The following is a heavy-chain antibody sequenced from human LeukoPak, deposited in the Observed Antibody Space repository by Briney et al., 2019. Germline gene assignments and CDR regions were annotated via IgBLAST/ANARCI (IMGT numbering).Heavy chain of an antibody. CDR3: ARGSVTGTTYYYYGMDV. V-gene: IGHV3-48*02. CDR2: ISSSSNTI. D-gene: IGHD1-20*01. Sequence: GGSLRLSCAAYGFTFSSYSMNWVRQAPGKGLDLVSYISSSSNTIYYADSMKGRFTISMDNAKNSLYLQMSSLRDEDTAVYYCARGSVTGTTYYYYGMDVWGQGTTVTVSS. J-gene: IGHJ6*02. CDR1: GFTFSSYS.